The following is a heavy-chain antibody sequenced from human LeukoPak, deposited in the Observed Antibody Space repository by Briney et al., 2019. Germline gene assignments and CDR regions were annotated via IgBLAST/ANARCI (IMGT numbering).Heavy chain of an antibody. CDR1: GGSISNYY. J-gene: IGHJ6*02. D-gene: IGHD1-26*01. V-gene: IGHV4-59*01. Sequence: SETLSLTCTVSGGSISNYYWSWIRQPPGKGLEWIGYIYYSGSTKYNPSLKGRVTISPDTSKNQFSLKLSSVTAADTAVYYCARSGPDDYFGMDVWGQGTTITVSS. CDR3: ARSGPDDYFGMDV. CDR2: IYYSGST.